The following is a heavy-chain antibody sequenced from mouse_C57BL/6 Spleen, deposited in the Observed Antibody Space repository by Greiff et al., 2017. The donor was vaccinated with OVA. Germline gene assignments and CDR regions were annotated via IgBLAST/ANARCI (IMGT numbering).Heavy chain of an antibody. CDR1: GYTFTDYY. V-gene: IGHV1-26*01. Sequence: EVQLQQSGPELVKPGASVKISCKASGYTFTDYYMNWVKQSHGKSLEWIGDINPNNGGTSYNQKFKGKATLTVDKSSSTAYMELRSLTSEDSAVYYCARRLLRGMDYWGQGTSVTVSS. CDR3: ARRLLRGMDY. D-gene: IGHD2-10*01. CDR2: INPNNGGT. J-gene: IGHJ4*01.